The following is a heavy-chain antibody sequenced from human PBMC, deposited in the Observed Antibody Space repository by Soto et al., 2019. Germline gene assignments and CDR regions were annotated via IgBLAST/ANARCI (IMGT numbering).Heavy chain of an antibody. CDR2: IYPGDSDT. Sequence: GESLKISCKGSGYSFTSYWIGWVRQMPGKGLEWMGIIYPGDSDTRYSPSFQGQVTISADKSISTAYLQWSSLKASDTAMYYCARPNSSGWYGRGAFDIWGQGTMVTVSS. D-gene: IGHD6-19*01. CDR1: GYSFTSYW. CDR3: ARPNSSGWYGRGAFDI. J-gene: IGHJ3*02. V-gene: IGHV5-51*01.